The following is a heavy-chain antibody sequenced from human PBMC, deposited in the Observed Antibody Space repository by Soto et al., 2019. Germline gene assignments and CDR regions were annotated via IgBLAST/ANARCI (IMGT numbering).Heavy chain of an antibody. CDR2: FYHGGST. Sequence: PSETLSLTCTVSGGSLGSYFWSWIRQPPGQGLEWLGFFYHGGSTDYNPSLKSRVTISGDKSNNQVSLNLRSVTAAGTAVYYCARGSYGNYLWGRGTLVTVSS. CDR3: ARGSYGNYL. J-gene: IGHJ4*02. CDR1: GGSLGSYF. D-gene: IGHD1-7*01. V-gene: IGHV4-59*01.